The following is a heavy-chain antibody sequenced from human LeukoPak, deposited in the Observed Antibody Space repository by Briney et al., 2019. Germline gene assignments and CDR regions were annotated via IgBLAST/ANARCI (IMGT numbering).Heavy chain of an antibody. V-gene: IGHV1-69*05. CDR3: ARDRCSGGSCYPKPKQTPDAFDI. D-gene: IGHD2-15*01. J-gene: IGHJ3*02. CDR2: IIPIFGTA. Sequence: SVKVSCKASGGTFSSYAISWVRQAPGQGLEWMGGIIPIFGTANYAQKFQGRVTITTDESTSTAYMELSSLRSEDTAVYYCARDRCSGGSCYPKPKQTPDAFDIWGQGTMVTVSS. CDR1: GGTFSSYA.